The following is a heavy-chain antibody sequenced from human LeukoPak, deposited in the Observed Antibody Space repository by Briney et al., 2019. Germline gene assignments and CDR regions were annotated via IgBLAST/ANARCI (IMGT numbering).Heavy chain of an antibody. CDR1: GFTFSSYS. J-gene: IGHJ4*02. CDR2: ISSSSSYI. D-gene: IGHD3-10*01. CDR3: ARDSRYDGSGSYPFDY. Sequence: GGSLRLSCAASGFTFSSYSMKWVRQAPGKGREWVSSISSSSSYIYYADSVKGRFTISRDNAKNSLYLQMSSLRAEDTAVYYCARDSRYDGSGSYPFDYWGQGTLVTVSS. V-gene: IGHV3-21*01.